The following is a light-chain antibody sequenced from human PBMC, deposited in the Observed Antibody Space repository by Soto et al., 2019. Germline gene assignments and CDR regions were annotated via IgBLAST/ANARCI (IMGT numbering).Light chain of an antibody. CDR1: TSNIGSNA. CDR2: SNN. CDR3: LTWDDSLDGYV. J-gene: IGLJ1*01. V-gene: IGLV1-44*01. Sequence: QSVVTQPPSASGTPGQSVTISCSGSTSNIGSNAVNWFQQFPTTAPKLLIFSNNQRPSGVPARFSGSKSGTSASLAISGLQSEDEADYYCLTWDDSLDGYVFGTGTKLTVL.